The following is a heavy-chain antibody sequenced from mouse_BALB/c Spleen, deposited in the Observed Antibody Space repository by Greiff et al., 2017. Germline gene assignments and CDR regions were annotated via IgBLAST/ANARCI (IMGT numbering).Heavy chain of an antibody. CDR1: GFNIKDTY. J-gene: IGHJ3*01. CDR3: ALYGYDEWFAY. CDR2: IDPANGNT. D-gene: IGHD2-2*01. Sequence: EVHLVESGAELVKPGASVKLSCTASGFNIKDTYMHWVKQRPEQGLEWIGRIDPANGNTKYDPKFQGKATITADTSSNTAYLQLSSLTSEDTAVYYCALYGYDEWFAYWGQGTLVTVSA. V-gene: IGHV14-3*02.